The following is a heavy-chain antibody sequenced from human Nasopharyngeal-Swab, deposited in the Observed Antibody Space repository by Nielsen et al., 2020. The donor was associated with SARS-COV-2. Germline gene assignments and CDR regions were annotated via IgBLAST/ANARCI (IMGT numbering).Heavy chain of an antibody. D-gene: IGHD3-16*01. V-gene: IGHV1-46*01. J-gene: IGHJ5*02. CDR3: ARGAVHHMLDL. Sequence: WERQAPGQGPEWLGLIIPSEGSTAYAQKFQGRVNMTRDTSTSTAYMELSSLRSDDTAVYFCARGAVHHMLDLWGQGTRVTVSS. CDR2: IIPSEGST.